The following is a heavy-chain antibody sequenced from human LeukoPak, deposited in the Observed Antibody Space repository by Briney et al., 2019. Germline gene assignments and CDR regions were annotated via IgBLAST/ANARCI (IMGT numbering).Heavy chain of an antibody. V-gene: IGHV3-53*05. CDR1: GLTVSKNY. CDR2: IYSGGST. D-gene: IGHD5-18*01. CDR3: ARVGRGYSFNVYYFDY. Sequence: GGSLRLSCAASGLTVSKNYMSWVRQAPGKGLESVSVIYSGGSTYYADSVRGRFIISRDNSKNTLYLQMNSLRAEDTAVYYCARVGRGYSFNVYYFDYWGQGTLVTVSS. J-gene: IGHJ4*02.